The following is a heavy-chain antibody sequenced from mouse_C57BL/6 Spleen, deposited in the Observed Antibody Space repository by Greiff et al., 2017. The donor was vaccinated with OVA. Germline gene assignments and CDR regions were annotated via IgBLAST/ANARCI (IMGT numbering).Heavy chain of an antibody. Sequence: QVQLQQPGAELVMPGASVKLSCKASGYTFTSYWMHWVKQRPGQGLEWIGEIDPSDSYTNYNQKFKGKSTLTVDKSSSTAYMQLSSLTSEDSAVYYCARISDYGSSPYWYFDVWGTGTTVTVSS. CDR1: GYTFTSYW. V-gene: IGHV1-69*01. CDR3: ARISDYGSSPYWYFDV. D-gene: IGHD1-1*01. J-gene: IGHJ1*03. CDR2: IDPSDSYT.